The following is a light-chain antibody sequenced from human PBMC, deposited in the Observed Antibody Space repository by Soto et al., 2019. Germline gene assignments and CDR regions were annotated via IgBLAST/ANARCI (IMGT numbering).Light chain of an antibody. CDR1: SSNIGSNT. J-gene: IGLJ1*01. CDR3: AVWDDSLSGDV. V-gene: IGLV1-44*01. Sequence: QSVLTQPPSASGTPGQRVTISCSGSSSNIGSNTVNWYQQLPGAAPKLLIQSNNQRPSGVPDRFSGSQSGTSASLAISGLQSEDEADYYCAVWDDSLSGDVFGTGTKVTVL. CDR2: SNN.